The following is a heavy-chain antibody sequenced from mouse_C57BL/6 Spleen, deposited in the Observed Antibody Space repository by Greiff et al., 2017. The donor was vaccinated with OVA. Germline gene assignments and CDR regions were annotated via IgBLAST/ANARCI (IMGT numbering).Heavy chain of an antibody. V-gene: IGHV1-50*01. D-gene: IGHD2-4*01. CDR2: IDPSDSYT. J-gene: IGHJ3*01. CDR3: ARGDYDYDTY. CDR1: GSTFTSYW. Sequence: QVQLQQPGAELVKPGASVKLSCKASGSTFTSYWMQGVKQRPGQGLEWIGEIDPSDSYTNYNQKFKGKATLTVDTSSSTAYMQLSSLTSEDSAVYYCARGDYDYDTYWGQGTLVTVSA.